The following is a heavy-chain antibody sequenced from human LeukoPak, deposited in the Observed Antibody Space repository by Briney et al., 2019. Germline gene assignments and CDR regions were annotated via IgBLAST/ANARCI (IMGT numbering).Heavy chain of an antibody. CDR2: IYSGGST. D-gene: IGHD2-2*01. V-gene: IGHV3-66*01. CDR1: GFTVSSNY. Sequence: GGSLRLSCAASGFTVSSNYMSWVRQAPGKGLEWVSVIYSGGSTYYADSVKGRFTISRDNSKNTLYLQMNSLRAEDTAVYYCATTHCSSTSCSGYWGQGTLVTVSS. CDR3: ATTHCSSTSCSGY. J-gene: IGHJ4*02.